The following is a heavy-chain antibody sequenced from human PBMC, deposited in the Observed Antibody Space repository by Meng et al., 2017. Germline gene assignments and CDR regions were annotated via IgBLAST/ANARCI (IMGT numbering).Heavy chain of an antibody. CDR2: IERKSDGGTI. Sequence: VGVGGGLVKPGGSLRISCVASGLRFTDAWMSWVRQAPGKGLEWVGRIERKSDGGTIYYAAPVKGRFTISRDDSKNTLYLQMDSLINEDTAVYFCATGAAAADHWGQGTLVTVSS. D-gene: IGHD6-13*01. J-gene: IGHJ4*02. CDR3: ATGAAAADH. V-gene: IGHV3-15*04. CDR1: GLRFTDAW.